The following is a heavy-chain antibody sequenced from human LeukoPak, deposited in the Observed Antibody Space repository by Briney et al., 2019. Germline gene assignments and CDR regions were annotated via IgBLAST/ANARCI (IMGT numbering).Heavy chain of an antibody. D-gene: IGHD3-22*01. CDR2: ISTTSTYI. Sequence: KPGGSLRLSCAASGFTFSSYSMAWVRQAPGKGLEWVSSISTTSTYIFYGDSVKGRFTISRDNAKNTLYLQMNSLRAEDTAVYYCAKDLYYYDSSDHAFDIWGQGAMVTVSS. CDR1: GFTFSSYS. CDR3: AKDLYYYDSSDHAFDI. V-gene: IGHV3-21*04. J-gene: IGHJ3*02.